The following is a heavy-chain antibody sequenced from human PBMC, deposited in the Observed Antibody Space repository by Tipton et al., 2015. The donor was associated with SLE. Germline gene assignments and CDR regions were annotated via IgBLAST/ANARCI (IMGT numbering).Heavy chain of an antibody. D-gene: IGHD2-2*01. V-gene: IGHV3-30*03. J-gene: IGHJ4*02. CDR1: GFIFSNYD. Sequence: SLRLSCAASGFIFSNYDMHWLRQAPGKGLAWVAVISYIETNKYYADSVKGRFTISRDNSKGTLYLQMDSLRTEDTAVYYCARGGRYCSTTSCSPIDYWGQGTPVTVSS. CDR3: ARGGRYCSTTSCSPIDY. CDR2: ISYIETNK.